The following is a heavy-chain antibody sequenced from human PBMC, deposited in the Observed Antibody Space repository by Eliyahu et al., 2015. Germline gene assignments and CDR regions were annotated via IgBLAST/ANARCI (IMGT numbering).Heavy chain of an antibody. CDR2: INHSGST. J-gene: IGHJ4*02. CDR3: ARGPGIAAAGTVGADY. D-gene: IGHD6-13*01. Sequence: QVQLQQWGAGLLKPSETLSLXXAVYGXSFSGYYWSWIRQPPGKGLEWIGEINHSGSTNYNPSLKSRVTISVDTSKNQFSLKLSSVTAADTAVYYCARGPGIAAAGTVGADYWGQGTLVTVSS. V-gene: IGHV4-34*01. CDR1: GXSFSGYY.